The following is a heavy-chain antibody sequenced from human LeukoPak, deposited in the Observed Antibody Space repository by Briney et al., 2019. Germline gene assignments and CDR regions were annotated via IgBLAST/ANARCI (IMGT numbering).Heavy chain of an antibody. V-gene: IGHV3-30*02. D-gene: IGHD3-10*01. CDR1: GFTFSSYG. J-gene: IGHJ4*02. CDR3: AKDMMVLGVVPFDY. Sequence: GGSLRLSCAASGFTFSSYGMHWVRQAPGKGLEWVAFIRYDGSNKYYADSVKGRFTISRDNSKNTLYLQMNSLRAEDTAVYYCAKDMMVLGVVPFDYWGQGTLVTVSS. CDR2: IRYDGSNK.